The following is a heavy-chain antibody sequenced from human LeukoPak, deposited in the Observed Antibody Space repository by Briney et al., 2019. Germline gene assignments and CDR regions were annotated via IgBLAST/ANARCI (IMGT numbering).Heavy chain of an antibody. V-gene: IGHV3-23*01. J-gene: IGHJ4*02. Sequence: GGSLRLSCAASGFTFSSYAMSWVRQAPGKGLEWVSAISGSGGSTYYADSVKGRFTIFRDNSKNTLYLQMNSLRAEDTAVYYCAKVYRAGELLGLDYWGQGTLVTVSS. CDR2: ISGSGGST. CDR1: GFTFSSYA. CDR3: AKVYRAGELLGLDY. D-gene: IGHD1-26*01.